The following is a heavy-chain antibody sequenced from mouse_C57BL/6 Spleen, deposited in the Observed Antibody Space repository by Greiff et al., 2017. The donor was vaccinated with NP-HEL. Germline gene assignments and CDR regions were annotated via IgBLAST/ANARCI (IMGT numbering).Heavy chain of an antibody. J-gene: IGHJ1*03. CDR1: GFSLTSYG. CDR3: ARHGDYYGSSYDWYFDV. D-gene: IGHD1-1*01. CDR2: IWSDGST. V-gene: IGHV2-6-1*01. Sequence: VHLVESGPGLVAPSQSLSITCTVSGFSLTSYGVHWVRQPPGKGLEWLVVIWSDGSTTYNSALKSRLSISKDNSKSQVFLKMNSLQTDDTAMYYCARHGDYYGSSYDWYFDVWGTGTTVTVSS.